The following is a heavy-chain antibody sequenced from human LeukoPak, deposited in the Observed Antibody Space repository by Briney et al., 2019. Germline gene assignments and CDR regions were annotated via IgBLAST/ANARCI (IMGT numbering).Heavy chain of an antibody. V-gene: IGHV4-59*01. D-gene: IGHD6-13*01. J-gene: IGHJ5*02. CDR2: IYYSGRP. CDR1: GGSFSSYY. CDR3: ARSPSSYSSSWYNP. Sequence: SETLSLTCTVSGGSFSSYYWRWIRRPPGKGLECLGYIYYSGRPSFNRSLKGRVNISVDTSKNQFSLKLSSVTAADTAVYYCARSPSSYSSSWYNPWGQETLVTVSS.